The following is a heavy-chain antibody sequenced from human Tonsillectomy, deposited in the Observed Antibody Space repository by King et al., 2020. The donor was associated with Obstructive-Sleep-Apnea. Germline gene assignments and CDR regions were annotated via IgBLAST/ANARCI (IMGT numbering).Heavy chain of an antibody. V-gene: IGHV3-23*04. D-gene: IGHD6-19*01. J-gene: IGHJ6*02. CDR2: ISGTGGST. CDR1: GFTFSNYA. CDR3: AREGEGIAVAGTGSPLYYYYGMDV. Sequence: VQLVESGGGLVQPGGSLRLSCAASGFTFSNYAMSWVRQAPGKGLEWVSAISGTGGSTYYADSVKGRFTISRDNSKNTLYLQMNSLRADDTAVYYCAREGEGIAVAGTGSPLYYYYGMDVWGQGTTVTVSS.